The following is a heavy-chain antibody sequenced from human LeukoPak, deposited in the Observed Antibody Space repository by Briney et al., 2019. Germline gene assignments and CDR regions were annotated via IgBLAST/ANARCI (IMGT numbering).Heavy chain of an antibody. D-gene: IGHD1-26*01. CDR3: ARRRIVGSTDDAFDI. CDR2: ISSDGNTK. CDR1: GFTLSSYW. V-gene: IGHV3-30-3*01. Sequence: GGSLRLSCAASGFTLSSYWMHWFRQAPGKGLEWAAVISSDGNTKYYADSVEGRFTISRDNSNNTLYLQMNTLGADDTAIYYCARRRIVGSTDDAFDIWGQGTMVTLSS. J-gene: IGHJ3*02.